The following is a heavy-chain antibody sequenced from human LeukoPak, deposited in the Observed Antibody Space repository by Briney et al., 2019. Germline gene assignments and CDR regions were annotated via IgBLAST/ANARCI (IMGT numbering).Heavy chain of an antibody. CDR2: IYTYNGNA. CDR3: ARDSSPVAGMGRF. J-gene: IGHJ1*01. D-gene: IGHD6-19*01. Sequence: ASVKVSCKASGYTFTAYGFSWVRQAPGQGLEGMGWIYTYNGNANYAQTFQGRVTLTSDTSTTTVYMELRNLTSDDTAVYYCARDSSPVAGMGRFWGQGSLVTVSS. CDR1: GYTFTAYG. V-gene: IGHV1-18*01.